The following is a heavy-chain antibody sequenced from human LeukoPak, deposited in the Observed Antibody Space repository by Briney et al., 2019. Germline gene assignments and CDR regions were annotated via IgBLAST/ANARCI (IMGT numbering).Heavy chain of an antibody. CDR1: GYSISSGYY. CDR2: IYTSGST. D-gene: IGHD5-12*01. J-gene: IGHJ4*02. CDR3: ARGYSGYDPFDY. V-gene: IGHV4-38-2*02. Sequence: SETLSLTCTVSGYSISSGYYWGWIRQPPGKGLEWIGRIYTSGSTNYNPSLKSRVTISVDTSKNQFSLKLSSVTAADTAVYYCARGYSGYDPFDYWGQGTLVTVSS.